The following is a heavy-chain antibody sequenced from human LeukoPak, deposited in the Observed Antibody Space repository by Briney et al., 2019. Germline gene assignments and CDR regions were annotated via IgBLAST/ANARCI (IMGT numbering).Heavy chain of an antibody. D-gene: IGHD3-3*01. J-gene: IGHJ5*02. V-gene: IGHV4-34*01. CDR2: INHSGST. Sequence: SDTLSLTCAVYGGSFSGYYWSWIRQPPGKGLEWIGEINHSGSTNYNPSLKSRVTISVDTSKNQFSLKLSSVTAADTAVYYCARKYDFWSGYSGWFDPWGQGTLVTVSS. CDR1: GGSFSGYY. CDR3: ARKYDFWSGYSGWFDP.